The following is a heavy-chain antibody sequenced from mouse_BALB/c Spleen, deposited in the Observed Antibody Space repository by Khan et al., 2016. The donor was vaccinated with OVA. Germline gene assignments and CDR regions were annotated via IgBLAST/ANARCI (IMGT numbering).Heavy chain of an antibody. CDR3: ARVYGGDFDY. V-gene: IGHV3-2*02. D-gene: IGHD1-1*01. CDR2: ISYSGNT. CDR1: GYSITSDYA. Sequence: EVQLQESGPGLVKPSQSLSLTCTVTGYSITSDYAWNWIRQFPGNKLEWMGFISYSGNTKYNPSLKSRFSITRDTSKNQFFLQLNSVTTEETATYYCARVYGGDFDYWGQGTSLTVSS. J-gene: IGHJ2*02.